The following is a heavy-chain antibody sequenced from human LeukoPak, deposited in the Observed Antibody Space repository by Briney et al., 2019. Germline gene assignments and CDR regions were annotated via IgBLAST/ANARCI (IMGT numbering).Heavy chain of an antibody. CDR2: IIPILGTA. Sequence: SVNVSRKASGGTFSSYAISWVRQAPGQGLEWMGGIIPILGTANYAQKFQGRVTITADESTSTAYMELSSLRSEDTAVYYCARDMGYVYAFDIWGQGTMVTVSS. CDR3: ARDMGYVYAFDI. J-gene: IGHJ3*02. V-gene: IGHV1-69*13. D-gene: IGHD3-16*01. CDR1: GGTFSSYA.